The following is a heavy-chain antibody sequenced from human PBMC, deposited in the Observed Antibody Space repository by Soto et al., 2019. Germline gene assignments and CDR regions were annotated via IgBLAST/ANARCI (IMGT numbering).Heavy chain of an antibody. CDR3: ARHGSYYDILTGYYKNYYYYYMDV. CDR1: GYSFTSYW. D-gene: IGHD3-9*01. V-gene: IGHV5-51*01. J-gene: IGHJ6*03. Sequence: GESLKISCKGSGYSFTSYWIGWVRQMPGKGLEWMGIIYPGDSDTRYSPSFQGQVTISADKSISTAYLQWSSLKASDTAMYYCARHGSYYDILTGYYKNYYYYYMDVWGKGTTVNVSS. CDR2: IYPGDSDT.